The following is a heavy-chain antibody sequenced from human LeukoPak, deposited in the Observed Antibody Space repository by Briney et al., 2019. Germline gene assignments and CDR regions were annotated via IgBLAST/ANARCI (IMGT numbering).Heavy chain of an antibody. Sequence: GGSLRLSCVGSEFTFSSYTMNWVRQAPGKGLEWVAVISYDGSNKYYADSVKGRFTISRDNSKNTLYLQMNSLRAEDTAVYYCARLTLKGIAVAGTFFYWGQGTLVTVSS. CDR1: EFTFSSYT. CDR2: ISYDGSNK. V-gene: IGHV3-30*03. J-gene: IGHJ4*02. D-gene: IGHD6-19*01. CDR3: ARLTLKGIAVAGTFFY.